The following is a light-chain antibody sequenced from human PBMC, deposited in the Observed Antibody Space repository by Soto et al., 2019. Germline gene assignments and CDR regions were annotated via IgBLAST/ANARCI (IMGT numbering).Light chain of an antibody. J-gene: IGKJ4*01. CDR2: SAS. CDR1: QGINNW. Sequence: DIQMTQSPSSMSAFVGDRVTITCRASQGINNWLAWYQQKPGEPPKLLISSASSLQSGVPSRFSGSGSGTYFTRTINSLQPEDFATYYCQQGNSFPLTFGGGTKVEIK. CDR3: QQGNSFPLT. V-gene: IGKV1D-12*01.